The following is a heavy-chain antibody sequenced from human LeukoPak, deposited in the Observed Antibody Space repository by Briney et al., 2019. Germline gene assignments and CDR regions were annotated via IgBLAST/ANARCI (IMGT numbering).Heavy chain of an antibody. V-gene: IGHV3-23*01. J-gene: IGHJ4*02. CDR3: ARDRVAAASPFDY. Sequence: GGSLRLSCAASEFTFSNYAMNWVRQAPGKGLEWVSGISGGGGSTYYADSVKGRFTISRDNSKNTLYLQMNSLRAEDTAVYFCARDRVAAASPFDYWGQGTLVTVSS. CDR2: ISGGGGST. D-gene: IGHD6-13*01. CDR1: EFTFSNYA.